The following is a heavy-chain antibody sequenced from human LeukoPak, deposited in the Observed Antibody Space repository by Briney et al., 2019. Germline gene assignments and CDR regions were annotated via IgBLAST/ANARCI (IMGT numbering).Heavy chain of an antibody. J-gene: IGHJ4*02. Sequence: TGGSLRLSCAASGFTFSSYWMHWVRHAPGKGLVWVSRINSDGSSTSYADSVKGRFTISRDNSKNTLYLQMNSLRAEDTAVYYCAKLGIGYCSSTSCYSFDYWGQGTLVTVSS. D-gene: IGHD2-2*01. V-gene: IGHV3-74*01. CDR3: AKLGIGYCSSTSCYSFDY. CDR2: INSDGSST. CDR1: GFTFSSYW.